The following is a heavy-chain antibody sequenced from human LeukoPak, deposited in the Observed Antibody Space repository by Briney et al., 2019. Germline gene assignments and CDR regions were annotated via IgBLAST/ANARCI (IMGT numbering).Heavy chain of an antibody. D-gene: IGHD3-10*01. CDR3: AKGSDYYGSGSYYDY. CDR1: GFTFSSYG. Sequence: PGRSLRLSCAASGFTFSSYGMHWVRQAPGKGLEWVAVISYDGSKKYYADSVKGRFTISRDNSKNTLYLQMNSLRAEDTAVYYCAKGSDYYGSGSYYDYWGQGTLVTVSS. V-gene: IGHV3-30*18. J-gene: IGHJ4*02. CDR2: ISYDGSKK.